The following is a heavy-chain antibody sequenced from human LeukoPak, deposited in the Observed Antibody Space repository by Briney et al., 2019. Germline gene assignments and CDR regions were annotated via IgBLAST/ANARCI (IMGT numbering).Heavy chain of an antibody. V-gene: IGHV1-69*05. D-gene: IGHD1/OR15-1a*01. CDR3: ARNKYYYYYMDV. Sequence: SVKVSCKASGGTFSSYAISWERQAPGQGLEWMGGIIPIFGTANYAQKFQGRVTITTDESTSTAYMELSSLRSEDTAVYYCARNKYYYYYMDVWGKGTTVTVSS. CDR2: IIPIFGTA. J-gene: IGHJ6*03. CDR1: GGTFSSYA.